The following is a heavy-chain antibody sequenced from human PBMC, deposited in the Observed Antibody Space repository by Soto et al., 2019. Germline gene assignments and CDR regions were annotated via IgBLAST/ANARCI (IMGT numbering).Heavy chain of an antibody. J-gene: IGHJ4*02. CDR2: TYYRYKWYN. CDR3: ARDKGPTSYYGSGSYYVFDY. V-gene: IGHV6-1*01. D-gene: IGHD3-10*01. Sequence: SQTLSLTCAISGDSVSSNSAAWNWIRQSPSRGLEWLGRTYYRYKWYNDYAVSVKSRITINPDTSKNQFSLQLNSVTPEDTAVYYCARDKGPTSYYGSGSYYVFDYWGQGTLVTVSS. CDR1: GDSVSSNSAA.